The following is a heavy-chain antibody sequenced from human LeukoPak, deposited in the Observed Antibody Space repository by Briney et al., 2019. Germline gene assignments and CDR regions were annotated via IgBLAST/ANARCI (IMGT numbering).Heavy chain of an antibody. Sequence: GASVKVSCKASGGTFSSYAISWVRQAPGQGLEWMGGIIPIFGTANYAQKFQGRVTITTDESTSTAYMELSSLRSEDTAVYYCASYESSSLSFPTNYYYYYMDVWGKGTTVTVSS. J-gene: IGHJ6*03. CDR3: ASYESSSLSFPTNYYYYYMDV. CDR2: IIPIFGTA. V-gene: IGHV1-69*05. CDR1: GGTFSSYA. D-gene: IGHD6-6*01.